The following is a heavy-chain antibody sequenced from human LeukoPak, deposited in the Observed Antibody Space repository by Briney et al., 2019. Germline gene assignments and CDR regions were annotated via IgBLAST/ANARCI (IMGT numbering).Heavy chain of an antibody. CDR3: AKGQDGSYYRGYFDY. D-gene: IGHD1-26*01. Sequence: GGSLRLSCAASGFTFDDYAMHWVRQAPGKGLEWVSLISWDGGCTYYADSVKGRFTISRDNSKNSLYLQMNSLRAEDTALYYCAKGQDGSYYRGYFDYWGQGTLVAVS. CDR1: GFTFDDYA. CDR2: ISWDGGCT. V-gene: IGHV3-43D*03. J-gene: IGHJ4*02.